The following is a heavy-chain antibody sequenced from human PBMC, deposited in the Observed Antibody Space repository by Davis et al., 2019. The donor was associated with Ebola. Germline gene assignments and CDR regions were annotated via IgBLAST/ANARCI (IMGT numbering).Heavy chain of an antibody. J-gene: IGHJ4*02. D-gene: IGHD3-16*01. CDR3: AKSYGVTSGYFDF. CDR2: IITGGST. V-gene: IGHV3-23*01. Sequence: GGSLRLSCAASGFTFSSFAMSWFRQAPGKGLEWVSAIITGGSTYYADSVKGRFTISRDSSKTTLYLQMNNLRAEDTALYYCAKSYGVTSGYFDFWGQGTLVTVSS. CDR1: GFTFSSFA.